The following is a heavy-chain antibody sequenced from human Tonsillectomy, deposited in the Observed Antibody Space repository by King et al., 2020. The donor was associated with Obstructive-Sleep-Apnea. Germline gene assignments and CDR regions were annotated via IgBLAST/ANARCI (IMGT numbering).Heavy chain of an antibody. CDR2: IYYSGST. Sequence: QLQESGPGLVKPSETLSLTCTVSGGSISSYYWSWIRQPPGKGLEWIGYIYYSGSTNYNPSLKSRVTISVDTSKNLFSLKLTSVTAADTAVYYCARLRWTEYRATYYYFDLWGRGTLVAVSS. J-gene: IGHJ2*01. CDR1: GGSISSYY. CDR3: ARLRWTEYRATYYYFDL. V-gene: IGHV4-59*08. D-gene: IGHD2/OR15-2a*01.